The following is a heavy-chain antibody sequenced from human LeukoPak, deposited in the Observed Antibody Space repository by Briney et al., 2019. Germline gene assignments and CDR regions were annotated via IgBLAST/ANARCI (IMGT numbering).Heavy chain of an antibody. CDR2: ISGSGGST. Sequence: QAGGSLRLSCAASGFTFSSYAMSWVRQAPGKGLEWVSAISGSGGSTYYADSVKGRFTISRDNSKNTLYLQMNSLRAEDTAVYYCAIIYLIVGATTFDYWGQGTLVTVSS. CDR3: AIIYLIVGATTFDY. V-gene: IGHV3-23*01. D-gene: IGHD1-26*01. CDR1: GFTFSSYA. J-gene: IGHJ4*02.